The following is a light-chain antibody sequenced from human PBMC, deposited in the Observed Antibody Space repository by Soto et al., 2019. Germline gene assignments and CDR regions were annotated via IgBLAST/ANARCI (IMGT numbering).Light chain of an antibody. V-gene: IGKV3-20*01. CDR2: GTS. Sequence: EIVMTQSPATLSVSPGDRATLSCRASQSISSDYLAWYQQRPGQAPRLLIYGTSNRATGIPDRFSGSGSGTHFTLIISTLEPEDFAVFYCQQYGSSPVTFGQGTRLEIK. CDR3: QQYGSSPVT. CDR1: QSISSDY. J-gene: IGKJ5*01.